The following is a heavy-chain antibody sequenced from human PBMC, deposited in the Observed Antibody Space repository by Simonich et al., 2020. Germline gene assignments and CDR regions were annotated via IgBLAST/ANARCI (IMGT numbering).Heavy chain of an antibody. CDR1: GYTFTSYG. V-gene: IGHV1-18*01. CDR2: ISAYNGNT. J-gene: IGHJ4*02. CDR3: ARASRGTWWYYYFDY. D-gene: IGHD2-15*01. Sequence: QVQLVQSGAEVKKPGASVKVSCKASGYTFTSYGISWVRQAPGQGLEWMGRISAYNGNTNYAQKLQGRVTMTTDTSTSTAYMGLRSLRSDDTAVYYCARASRGTWWYYYFDYWGQGTLVTVSS.